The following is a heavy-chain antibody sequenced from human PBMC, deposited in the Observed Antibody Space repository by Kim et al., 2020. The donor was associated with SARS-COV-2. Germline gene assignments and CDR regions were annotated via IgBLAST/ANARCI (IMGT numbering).Heavy chain of an antibody. Sequence: GGSLRLSCAASGFLFNDAWLSWVRQAPGKGLEWVGRIRSKSSGGTADYAVSVKGRFTISRDDSRNTLYLQMNSLKSEDTAIYYCTTDAYSGSEWTDKWGQGSLVTVSS. CDR2: IRSKSSGGTA. CDR1: GFLFNDAW. V-gene: IGHV3-15*01. J-gene: IGHJ4*02. CDR3: TTDAYSGSEWTDK. D-gene: IGHD1-26*01.